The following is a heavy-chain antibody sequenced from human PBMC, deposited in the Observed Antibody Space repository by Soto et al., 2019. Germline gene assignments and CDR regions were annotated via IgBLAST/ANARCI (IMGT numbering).Heavy chain of an antibody. CDR3: AKARRDYSSGPTDLDY. Sequence: PGGSLRLSCAASGFTFSSYAMSWVRQAPGKGLEWVSAISGSGGSTYYADSVKGRFTISRDNSKNTLYLQMNSLRAEDTAVFYCAKARRDYSSGPTDLDYWGQGTLVTVSS. CDR1: GFTFSSYA. CDR2: ISGSGGST. J-gene: IGHJ4*02. V-gene: IGHV3-23*01. D-gene: IGHD6-19*01.